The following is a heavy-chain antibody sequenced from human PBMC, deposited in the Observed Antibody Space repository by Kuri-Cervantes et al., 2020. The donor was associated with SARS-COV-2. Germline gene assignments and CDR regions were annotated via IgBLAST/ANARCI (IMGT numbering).Heavy chain of an antibody. CDR1: GYTFTTYF. Sequence: ASVKVSCKAFGYTFTTYFLYWVRQAPGQGLEWMGIINPSGGNTTYAQKFQGRVTMTRDTSTSTVYMEFSSLGSEDTAVYYCARPVGASLRTDVWGQGTLVTVSS. D-gene: IGHD1-26*01. J-gene: IGHJ4*02. CDR2: INPSGGNT. V-gene: IGHV1-46*01. CDR3: ARPVGASLRTDV.